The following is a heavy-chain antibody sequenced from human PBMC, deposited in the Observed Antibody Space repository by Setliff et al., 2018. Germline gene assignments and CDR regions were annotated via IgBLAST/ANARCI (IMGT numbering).Heavy chain of an antibody. CDR2: NSV. V-gene: IGHV1-18*01. CDR1: GYSFTNYG. CDR3: ARAPPKIVVTVAALDY. J-gene: IGHJ4*02. D-gene: IGHD2-15*01. Sequence: ASVKVSCKTSGYSFTNYGINWVRQAPGQGLEWMGWNSVYAQKFQGRVALTTDTSTATVFMELRSLRSDDTAVYYCARAPPKIVVTVAALDYWGQGALVTVSS.